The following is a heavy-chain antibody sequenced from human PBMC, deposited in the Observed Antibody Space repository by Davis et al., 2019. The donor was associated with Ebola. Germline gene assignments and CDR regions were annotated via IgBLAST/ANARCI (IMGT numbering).Heavy chain of an antibody. J-gene: IGHJ6*04. V-gene: IGHV3-49*02. CDR2: IRSKAYGGTT. Sequence: GGSLRPSCAASGLTVSSSYMYWVRQAPGKGLEWVGFIRSKAYGGTTEYAASVKGRFTISRDDSKSIAYLQMNSLKTEDTAVYYCTRDDRIYGDYVYYYYGMDVWGKGTTVTVSS. CDR3: TRDDRIYGDYVYYYYGMDV. CDR1: GLTVSSSY. D-gene: IGHD4-17*01.